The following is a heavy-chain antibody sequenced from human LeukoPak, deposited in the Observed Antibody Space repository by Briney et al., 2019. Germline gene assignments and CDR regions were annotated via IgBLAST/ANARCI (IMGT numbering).Heavy chain of an antibody. D-gene: IGHD3-10*01. V-gene: IGHV5-51*01. CDR2: TYPGDSDT. J-gene: IGHJ5*02. Sequence: GESLKISCKGSGYSFTSYWIGWVRQMPGKGLEWMGITYPGDSDTRYSPSFQGQVTISADKSISTAYLQWSSLKASDTAMYYCARLHYYPGNRFDPWGQGTLVTVSS. CDR3: ARLHYYPGNRFDP. CDR1: GYSFTSYW.